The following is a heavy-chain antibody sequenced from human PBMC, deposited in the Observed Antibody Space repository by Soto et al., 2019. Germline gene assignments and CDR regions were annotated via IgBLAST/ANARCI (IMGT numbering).Heavy chain of an antibody. D-gene: IGHD3-22*01. Sequence: SVKVSCKASGGTFSSYTISWVRQAPGQGLEWMGRIIPILGIANYAQKFQGRVTITADKSTSTAYMELSSLRSEDTAVYYCARDGPSYYDSSGYYTFDYWGQGTLVTVSS. CDR1: GGTFSSYT. V-gene: IGHV1-69*04. CDR3: ARDGPSYYDSSGYYTFDY. CDR2: IIPILGIA. J-gene: IGHJ4*02.